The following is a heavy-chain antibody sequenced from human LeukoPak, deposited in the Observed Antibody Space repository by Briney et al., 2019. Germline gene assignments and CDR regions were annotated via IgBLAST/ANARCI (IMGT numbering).Heavy chain of an antibody. V-gene: IGHV3-15*01. CDR3: TTTPGYSSGWYDVDY. Sequence: GGSLRLSCAASGFTFSSYSMNWVRQAPAKGLEWVGRIKGKTDGGTTDYAAPVKGRFTISRDDSKNTLYLQMNSLQTEDTAVYYCTTTPGYSSGWYDVDYWGQGTLVTVSS. D-gene: IGHD6-19*01. CDR1: GFTFSSYS. CDR2: IKGKTDGGTT. J-gene: IGHJ4*02.